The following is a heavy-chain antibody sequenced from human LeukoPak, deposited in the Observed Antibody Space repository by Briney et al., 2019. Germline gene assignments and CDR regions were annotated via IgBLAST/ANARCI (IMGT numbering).Heavy chain of an antibody. Sequence: ASVKVSCKASGYSFSSYALTWVRQVPGQGLEWMGWITTNTGKPTYAQSFTGLFVFSLDTSVNTAYLQINSLKTEDTAVYYCARVAILSFGESLDYWGQGTLVTVSS. V-gene: IGHV7-4-1*02. CDR1: GYSFSSYA. J-gene: IGHJ4*02. D-gene: IGHD3-10*01. CDR2: ITTNTGKP. CDR3: ARVAILSFGESLDY.